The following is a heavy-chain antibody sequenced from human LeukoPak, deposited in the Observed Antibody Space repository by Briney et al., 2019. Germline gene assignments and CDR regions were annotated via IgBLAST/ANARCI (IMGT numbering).Heavy chain of an antibody. Sequence: PSETLSLTCTVSGGSISSYYWSWIRQPPGKGLEWIGEINHSGSTNYNPSLKSRVTISVDTSKNQFSLKLSSVTAADTAVYYCARAVLGCSSTSCSDYWGQGTLVTVSS. CDR2: INHSGST. V-gene: IGHV4-34*01. D-gene: IGHD2-2*01. J-gene: IGHJ4*02. CDR3: ARAVLGCSSTSCSDY. CDR1: GGSISSYY.